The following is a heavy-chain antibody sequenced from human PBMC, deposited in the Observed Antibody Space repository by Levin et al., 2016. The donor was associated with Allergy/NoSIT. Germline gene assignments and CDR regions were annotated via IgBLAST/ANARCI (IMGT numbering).Heavy chain of an antibody. CDR1: GGSISSSSYY. CDR3: ARQGTTRDYYYYYGMDV. Sequence: SETLSLTCTVSGGSISSSSYYWGWIRQPPGKGLEWIGSIYYSGSTYYNPSLKSRVTISVDTSKNQFSLKLSSVTAADTAVYYCARQGTTRDYYYYYGMDVWGQGTTVTVSS. CDR2: IYYSGST. J-gene: IGHJ6*02. D-gene: IGHD1-1*01. V-gene: IGHV4-39*01.